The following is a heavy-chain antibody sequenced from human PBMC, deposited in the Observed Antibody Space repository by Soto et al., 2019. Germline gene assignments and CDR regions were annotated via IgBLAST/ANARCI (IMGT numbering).Heavy chain of an antibody. J-gene: IGHJ5*02. CDR3: GRLPVDIVATIEGWFAP. V-gene: IGHV5-51*03. Sequence: EVQLVQSGAEVKKPGESLKISCKGSGYSFTSYWIGWVRQMPGKGLEWMGIIYPGDSDTRYSPSFQGQVTISADKSIGTAYWQGSGRKASKPARYNCGRLPVDIVATIEGWFAPWGQEPWSPSPQ. CDR2: IYPGDSDT. CDR1: GYSFTSYW. D-gene: IGHD5-12*01.